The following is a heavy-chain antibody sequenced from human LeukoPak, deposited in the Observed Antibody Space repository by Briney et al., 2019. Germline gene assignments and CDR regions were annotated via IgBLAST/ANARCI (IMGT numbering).Heavy chain of an antibody. D-gene: IGHD2-15*01. CDR2: IYHSGNT. CDR3: AGRGPGYCSGGRCFGWFDS. V-gene: IGHV4-30-4*01. CDR1: GGSINSDYY. Sequence: SQTLSLTCTVSGGSINSDYYWSWFRQSPGKGLEWIAYIYHSGNTYYNPSLKSRVTMSVDTSTNRFSLRLSYVTAADTAVYYCAGRGPGYCSGGRCFGWFDSWGQGTLVTVSS. J-gene: IGHJ5*01.